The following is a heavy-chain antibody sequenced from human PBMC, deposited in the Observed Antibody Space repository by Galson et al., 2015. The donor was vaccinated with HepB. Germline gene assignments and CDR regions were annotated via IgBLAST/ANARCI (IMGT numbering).Heavy chain of an antibody. J-gene: IGHJ4*02. D-gene: IGHD3-22*01. CDR3: ARAEGSGYYYVGY. V-gene: IGHV1-18*01. Sequence: SVKVSCKASGYSFTNYGINWVRQAPGQGLEWMGWINTYNGNTNYAQRVQDRVALTTDTSVSTAYLQISSLKAEDTAVYYCARAEGSGYYYVGYWGQGTLVTVSS. CDR1: GYSFTNYG. CDR2: INTYNGNT.